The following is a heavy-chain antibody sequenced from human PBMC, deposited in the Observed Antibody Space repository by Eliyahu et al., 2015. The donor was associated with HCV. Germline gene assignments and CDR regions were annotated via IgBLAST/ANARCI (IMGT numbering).Heavy chain of an antibody. CDR2: ISSSSSYI. V-gene: IGHV3-21*01. CDR1: GSTFSSYS. J-gene: IGHJ6*04. D-gene: IGHD6-6*01. CDR3: ARPIAARAMDV. Sequence: EVQLVESGGGLVKPGGSLRLSCAASGSTFSSYSMNWVRQAPGKGLEWVSSISSSSSYIYYADSVKGRFTISRDNAKNSLYLQMNSLRAEDTAVYYCARPIAARAMDVWGKGTTVTVSS.